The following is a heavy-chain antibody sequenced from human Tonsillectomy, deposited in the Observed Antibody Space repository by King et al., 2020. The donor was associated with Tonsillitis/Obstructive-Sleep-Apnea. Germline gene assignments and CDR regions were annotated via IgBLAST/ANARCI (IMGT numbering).Heavy chain of an antibody. CDR1: GFTFSDYY. CDR3: ARKAYDCWSGYYYHYYYMDV. J-gene: IGHJ6*03. Sequence: VQLVESGGGLVKPGGSLRLSCAASGFTFSDYYMSWIRQAPGKGLEWVSYISSSSSYTNYADSVKGRFTISRDNAKNSLYLQMNSLRAEDTAVYYCARKAYDCWSGYYYHYYYMDVWGKGTTVTVSS. CDR2: ISSSSSYT. D-gene: IGHD3-3*01. V-gene: IGHV3-11*05.